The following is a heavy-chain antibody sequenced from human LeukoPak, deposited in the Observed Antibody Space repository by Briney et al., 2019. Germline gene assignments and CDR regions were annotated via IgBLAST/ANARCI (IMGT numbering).Heavy chain of an antibody. CDR2: INPNSGGT. Sequence: ASVKVSCKASGYTFTGYYMHWVRQAPGQGLEWMGWINPNSGGTNYAQKFQGRVTMTRDTSISTAYMELSRLRSDDTAVYYCARGGALGYCSSTSCRSNWFDPWGQGTLVTVSS. CDR1: GYTFTGYY. D-gene: IGHD2-2*01. CDR3: ARGGALGYCSSTSCRSNWFDP. J-gene: IGHJ5*02. V-gene: IGHV1-2*02.